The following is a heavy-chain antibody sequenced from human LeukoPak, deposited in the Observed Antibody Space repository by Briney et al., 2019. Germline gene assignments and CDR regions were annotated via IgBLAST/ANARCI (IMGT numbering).Heavy chain of an antibody. D-gene: IGHD6-19*01. CDR3: ARDRRAVAGKGTWFDP. V-gene: IGHV1-3*01. CDR2: INAGNGNT. J-gene: IGHJ5*02. CDR1: GYTFTSYA. Sequence: ASVKVSCKASGYTFTSYAMHWVRQAPGQRLEWMGWINAGNGNTKYSQKFQGRVTITRDTSASTAYMGLSSLRSEDTAVYYCARDRRAVAGKGTWFDPWGQGTLVTVSS.